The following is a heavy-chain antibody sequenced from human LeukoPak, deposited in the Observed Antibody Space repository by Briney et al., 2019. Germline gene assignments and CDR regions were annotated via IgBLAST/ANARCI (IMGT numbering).Heavy chain of an antibody. Sequence: SETLSLTCTVSGGSISSYYWSWVREPPGKGLEWIGFVYYTGGTTYSPSLKSRVTISVDTSKNQFSLKLRSVTAADTAVYYCARISSSNWYNERGAFDVWGQGTMVTVSS. V-gene: IGHV4-59*01. J-gene: IGHJ3*01. CDR2: VYYTGGT. CDR1: GGSISSYY. D-gene: IGHD6-13*01. CDR3: ARISSSNWYNERGAFDV.